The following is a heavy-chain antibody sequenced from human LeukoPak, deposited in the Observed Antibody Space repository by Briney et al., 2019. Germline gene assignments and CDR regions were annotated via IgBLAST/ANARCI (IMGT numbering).Heavy chain of an antibody. V-gene: IGHV3-23*01. CDR3: AKDRGIAAAEYYFDY. CDR2: ISDSGGST. J-gene: IGHJ4*02. CDR1: GFTFSTYA. Sequence: GGSLRLSCAASGFTFSTYAVSWVRQAPGKGLAWVSAISDSGGSTQYADSVKGRFTISRDNSKNTLYLQMNSLRAEDTAVYYCAKDRGIAAAEYYFDYWGQGTLVTVSS. D-gene: IGHD6-13*01.